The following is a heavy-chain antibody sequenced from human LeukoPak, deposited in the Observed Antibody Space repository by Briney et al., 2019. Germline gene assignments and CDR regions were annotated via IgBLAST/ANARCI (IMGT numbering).Heavy chain of an antibody. CDR3: AKDRTYCTNAICYNAFDI. V-gene: IGHV3-23*01. D-gene: IGHD2-8*01. Sequence: GGSLRLSCAASGFTFSSSAMSWVRQAPGKGLEWVSSISGSGSGGSTYYADSVKGRFTISRDNSKNTLYLQMNSLIAEDTAVYYCAKDRTYCTNAICYNAFDIWGQGTMITVSS. CDR1: GFTFSSSA. J-gene: IGHJ3*02. CDR2: ISGSGSGGST.